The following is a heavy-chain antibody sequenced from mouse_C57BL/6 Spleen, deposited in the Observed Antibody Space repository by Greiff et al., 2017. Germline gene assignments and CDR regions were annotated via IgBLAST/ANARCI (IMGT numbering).Heavy chain of an antibody. J-gene: IGHJ1*03. Sequence: QVQLQQPGAELVKPGASVKLSCKASGYTFTSYWMQWVKQRPGQGLEWIGEIDPSDSYTNYNQKFKGKATLTVDTSSSTAYMQLSSLTSEDSAVYYCAREVRTGTDWYFDVWGTGTTVTVAS. CDR3: AREVRTGTDWYFDV. CDR1: GYTFTSYW. D-gene: IGHD4-1*01. CDR2: IDPSDSYT. V-gene: IGHV1-50*01.